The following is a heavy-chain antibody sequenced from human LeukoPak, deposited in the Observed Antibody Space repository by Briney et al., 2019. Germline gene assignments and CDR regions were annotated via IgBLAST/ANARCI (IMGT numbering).Heavy chain of an antibody. Sequence: PGGSLLLSCAASGFTFSSYEMNWVRQAPGKGLEWVSYISSSGSTIYYADSVKGRFTISRDNAKNSLYLQMNSLRAEDTAVYYCAREATGANLGYFDWLIYYYGMDVWGKGTTVTVSS. J-gene: IGHJ6*04. CDR2: ISSSGSTI. V-gene: IGHV3-48*03. CDR1: GFTFSSYE. CDR3: AREATGANLGYFDWLIYYYGMDV. D-gene: IGHD3-9*01.